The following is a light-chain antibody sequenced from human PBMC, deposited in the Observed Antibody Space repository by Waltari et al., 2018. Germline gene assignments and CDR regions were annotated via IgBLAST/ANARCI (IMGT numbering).Light chain of an antibody. CDR1: QSVYSY. Sequence: EIVLTQSPATLSLSPGERATLSCSASQSVYSYLAWYQQKPGLPPRLLIYDASSRATRIPARFVGSGSGTDFTLTISRLEPEDFAVYYCQERSNWPGGSFGGGTKVEIK. CDR2: DAS. J-gene: IGKJ4*01. CDR3: QERSNWPGGS. V-gene: IGKV3-11*01.